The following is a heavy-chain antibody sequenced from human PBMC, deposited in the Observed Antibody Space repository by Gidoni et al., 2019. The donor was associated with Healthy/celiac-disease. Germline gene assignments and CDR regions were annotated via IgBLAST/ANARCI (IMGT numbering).Heavy chain of an antibody. V-gene: IGHV3-23*01. CDR3: AKDLETYGSVYFDY. CDR2: ISGSGCST. Sequence: EVQLLESGGGLVQPGGSRRLAGAASGFTFSSYALSWVRQAPGKGLEWVSAISGSGCSTYYADSVKGRFTISRDNSKNTLYLQMNSLRAEDTAVYYCAKDLETYGSVYFDYWGQGTLVTVSS. D-gene: IGHD3-10*01. J-gene: IGHJ4*02. CDR1: GFTFSSYA.